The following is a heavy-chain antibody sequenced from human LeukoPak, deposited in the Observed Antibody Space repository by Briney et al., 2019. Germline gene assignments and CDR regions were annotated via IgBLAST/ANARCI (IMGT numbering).Heavy chain of an antibody. CDR3: TVVPAALLDY. D-gene: IGHD2-2*01. J-gene: IGHJ4*02. CDR1: GFTFSSYA. V-gene: IGHV3-30-3*01. CDR2: ISYDGSNK. Sequence: PGRSLRLSCAASGFTFSSYAMHWVRQAPGKGLEWVAVISYDGSNKYYADSVKGRFTISRDNSKNTLYLQMNSLRAEDTAVYYCTVVPAALLDYWGQGTLVTVSS.